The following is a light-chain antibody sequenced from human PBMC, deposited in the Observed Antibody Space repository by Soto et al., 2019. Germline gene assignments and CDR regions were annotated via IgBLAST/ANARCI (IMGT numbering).Light chain of an antibody. V-gene: IGLV2-14*01. CDR3: SSYTSSGTYV. CDR2: EVS. J-gene: IGLJ1*01. CDR1: SSDVGGHGS. Sequence: QSALTQPASMSVPPGQSITISCTGTSSDVGGHGSVSWYQQHPGKAPKLMIYEVSNRPSGVSNRFSGSKSGNTASLTISGLQAEDDADYYCSSYTSSGTYVFGTGTKV.